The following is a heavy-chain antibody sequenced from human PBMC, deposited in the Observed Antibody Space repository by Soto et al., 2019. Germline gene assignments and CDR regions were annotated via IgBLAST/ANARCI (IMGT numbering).Heavy chain of an antibody. D-gene: IGHD3-10*01. J-gene: IGHJ5*02. CDR1: GYTFTSYY. CDR2: INPSGGST. Sequence: ASVKVSCKASGYTFTSYYMHWVRQAHGQGLEWMGIINPSGGSTSYAQKFQGRVTMTRDTSTSTVYMELSSLRSEDTAVYYCARVGNLWILHGWFDPWGQGTLVTVSS. V-gene: IGHV1-46*01. CDR3: ARVGNLWILHGWFDP.